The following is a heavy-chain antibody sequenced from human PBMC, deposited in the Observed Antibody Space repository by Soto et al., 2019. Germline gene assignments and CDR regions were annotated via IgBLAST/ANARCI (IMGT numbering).Heavy chain of an antibody. CDR3: ARAKAIYSYGIGRGLSPSKRFDY. CDR2: ISAYNGNT. CDR1: GYTFTSYG. Sequence: QVQLVQSGAEVKKPGASVKVSCKASGYTFTSYGISWVRQAPGQGLEWMGWISAYNGNTNYAQKLQGRVTMTTDTSTSTPYMEMRSLRSDDTAVYYCARAKAIYSYGIGRGLSPSKRFDYWGQGTLVTVSS. V-gene: IGHV1-18*01. J-gene: IGHJ4*02. D-gene: IGHD5-18*01.